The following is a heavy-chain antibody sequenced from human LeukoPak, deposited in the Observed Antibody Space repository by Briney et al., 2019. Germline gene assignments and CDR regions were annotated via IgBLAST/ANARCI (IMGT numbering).Heavy chain of an antibody. J-gene: IGHJ4*02. CDR2: FYSRGTT. CDR1: GGSITNYY. Sequence: SETLSLPCSVSGGSITNYYWSWIRQPAGKGLEWIGRFYSRGTTYYNPPLRSRVSLSGDESKNQLCLKMYSVTAADTAVYYCVRDEGLTGYPDYWGQGTLVTVSS. V-gene: IGHV4-4*07. CDR3: VRDEGLTGYPDY. D-gene: IGHD3-9*01.